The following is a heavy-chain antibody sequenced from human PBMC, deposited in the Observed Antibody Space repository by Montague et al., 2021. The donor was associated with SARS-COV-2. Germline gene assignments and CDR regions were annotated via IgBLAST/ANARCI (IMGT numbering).Heavy chain of an antibody. V-gene: IGHV3-48*03. CDR2: ITSSGSTI. CDR3: ARDLRDYDILTGYL. D-gene: IGHD3-9*01. Sequence: SLRLSCAASGFTFSSYEMNWVRQAPGKGLEWVSCITSSGSTIYYADSVKGRFTISRDNAKNSLFLQMNSLRAEDTAVYYCARDLRDYDILTGYLWGQGTLVTVSS. CDR1: GFTFSSYE. J-gene: IGHJ4*02.